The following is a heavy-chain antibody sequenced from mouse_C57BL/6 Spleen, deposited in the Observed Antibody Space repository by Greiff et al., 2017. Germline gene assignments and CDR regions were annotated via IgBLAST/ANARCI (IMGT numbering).Heavy chain of an antibody. D-gene: IGHD1-1*01. Sequence: EVKLVESGGGLVKPGGSLKLSCAASGFTFSSYAMSWVRQTPEKRLEWVATISDGGSYTYYPDNVKGRFTISRDNAKNNLYLQMSHLKSEDTAMFYCARDAYYGSSQYFDVWGTGTTVTVSS. V-gene: IGHV5-4*01. J-gene: IGHJ1*03. CDR3: ARDAYYGSSQYFDV. CDR1: GFTFSSYA. CDR2: ISDGGSYT.